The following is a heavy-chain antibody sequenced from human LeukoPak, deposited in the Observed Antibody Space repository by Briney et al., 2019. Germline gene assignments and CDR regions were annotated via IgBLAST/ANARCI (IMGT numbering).Heavy chain of an antibody. CDR3: AKGFIGYCSGGRCSTFDY. D-gene: IGHD2-15*01. J-gene: IGHJ4*02. CDR2: ISGSAGST. CDR1: GFTFSSYV. Sequence: GGSLRLSCAASGFTFSSYVMSWVRQAPGKGLEWVSSISGSAGSTYYTDSVKGRFAISRDNSKNTLYLQMNSLRDEDTAVYYCAKGFIGYCSGGRCSTFDYWGQGTLVTVSS. V-gene: IGHV3-23*01.